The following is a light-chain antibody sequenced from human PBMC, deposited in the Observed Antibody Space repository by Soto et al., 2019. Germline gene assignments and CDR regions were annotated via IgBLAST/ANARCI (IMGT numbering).Light chain of an antibody. J-gene: IGKJ2*01. V-gene: IGKV2-28*01. CDR2: LGS. Sequence: DIVMTQSPLSLPVTPGEPASISCSSIQSLLHSNGYNYLDWYLQKPGQSPQLLIYLGSNRSSGVPDRFSGSGSGTDFTLKISRVEAEDVGVYYCMQALQTPYTFGQGTKVDIK. CDR1: QSLLHSNGYNY. CDR3: MQALQTPYT.